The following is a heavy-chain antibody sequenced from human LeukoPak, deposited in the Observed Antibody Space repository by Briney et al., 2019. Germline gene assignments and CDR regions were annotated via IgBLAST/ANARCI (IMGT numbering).Heavy chain of an antibody. CDR2: IYYSGST. Sequence: PSETLSLTCTVSGGSISGSSHYWGWIRQPPGKGLEWIGSIYYSGSTYYNPSLKSRVTISVDTSKNQFSLKLNSVTAADTAVYYCAREDSGNAFDPWGQGTLVTVSS. V-gene: IGHV4-39*02. CDR1: GGSISGSSHY. D-gene: IGHD4-23*01. J-gene: IGHJ5*02. CDR3: AREDSGNAFDP.